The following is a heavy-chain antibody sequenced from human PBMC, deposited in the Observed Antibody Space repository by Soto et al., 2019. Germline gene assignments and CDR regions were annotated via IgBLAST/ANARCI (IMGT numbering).Heavy chain of an antibody. J-gene: IGHJ4*02. CDR2: ISGSGGST. CDR3: ASRTSGWYFDY. V-gene: IGHV3-23*01. D-gene: IGHD6-19*01. Sequence: EVQLLESGGGLVQPGGSLRLSCTASGFTFSSYAMNWVRQAPGKGLEWVSVISGSGGSTYYADSVKGRFTISRDNSKNTLYLQMNSLRAEDMAVYYCASRTSGWYFDYWGQGTLVTVSS. CDR1: GFTFSSYA.